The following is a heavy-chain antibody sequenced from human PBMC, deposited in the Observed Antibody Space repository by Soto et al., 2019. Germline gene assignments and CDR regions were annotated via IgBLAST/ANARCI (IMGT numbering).Heavy chain of an antibody. V-gene: IGHV3-66*01. D-gene: IGHD5-18*01. J-gene: IGHJ4*02. Sequence: EVQLVESGGGLVQPGGSLRLSCAASGFTVSNNYMTWVRQAPGGGLDWVSIIFSAGSTYYADSVRGRFTISRDNSKNTLYLQMNSLSAEDSAIYYCARGAGGNSWRSPTFDSWGQGTLVTVSS. CDR1: GFTVSNNY. CDR3: ARGAGGNSWRSPTFDS. CDR2: IFSAGST.